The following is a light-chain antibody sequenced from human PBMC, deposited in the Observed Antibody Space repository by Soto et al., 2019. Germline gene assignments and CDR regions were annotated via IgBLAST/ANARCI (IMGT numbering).Light chain of an antibody. J-gene: IGKJ1*01. Sequence: EIVLTQSPGSLSLSPGERATLSCRASQSVDSSFFAWYQQKPGQAPRLLIYGASNRPTGIPDRFSGRGSGTHFTLTSTGLDPEDFAVYYCQQYVSSVTFGQGTKVEIK. CDR3: QQYVSSVT. V-gene: IGKV3-20*01. CDR2: GAS. CDR1: QSVDSSF.